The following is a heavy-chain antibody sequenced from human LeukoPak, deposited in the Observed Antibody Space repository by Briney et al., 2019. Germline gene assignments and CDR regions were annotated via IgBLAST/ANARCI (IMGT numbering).Heavy chain of an antibody. D-gene: IGHD3-22*01. J-gene: IGHJ4*02. Sequence: GGSLRLSCTVSGFTVSSNSMSWVRRAPGKGLEWVSFIYSGGNTHYSDSVKGRFTISRDNSKNSLYLQMNSLRAEDTALYYCARDFPLYYYDSSGLTSFDYWGQGTLVTVSS. CDR2: IYSGGNT. V-gene: IGHV3-53*01. CDR1: GFTVSSNS. CDR3: ARDFPLYYYDSSGLTSFDY.